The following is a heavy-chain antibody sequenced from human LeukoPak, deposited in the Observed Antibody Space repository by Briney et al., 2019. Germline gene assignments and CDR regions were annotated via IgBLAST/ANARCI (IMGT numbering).Heavy chain of an antibody. V-gene: IGHV4-59*01. Sequence: PSETLSLTCTVSGGSISGYYRTWIRQPPGKGLEWIGYIYYTGSTNYNPSLKSRVTISVDTSKNQFSLNLSSVTAADTALYYCARFDRDGCNLDYWGQGTLVTVSS. CDR1: GGSISGYY. CDR2: IYYTGST. CDR3: ARFDRDGCNLDY. D-gene: IGHD5-24*01. J-gene: IGHJ4*02.